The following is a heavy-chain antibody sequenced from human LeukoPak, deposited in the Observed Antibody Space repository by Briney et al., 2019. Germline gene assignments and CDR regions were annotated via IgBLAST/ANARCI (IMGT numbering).Heavy chain of an antibody. Sequence: AASVKVSCKASGYTFTGYYIHWARQAPGQGLEWMGWINPNSGGTNYAQKFQGRVTMTRDTSISTAYMELSRLRSDDTAVYYCARESRALYDSSGYDYWGQGTLVTVSS. CDR2: INPNSGGT. V-gene: IGHV1-2*02. J-gene: IGHJ4*02. CDR3: ARESRALYDSSGYDY. CDR1: GYTFTGYY. D-gene: IGHD3-22*01.